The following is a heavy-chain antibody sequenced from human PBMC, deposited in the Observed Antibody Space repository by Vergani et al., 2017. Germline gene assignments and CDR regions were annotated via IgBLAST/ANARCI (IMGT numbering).Heavy chain of an antibody. CDR3: ARGRGIAAAGTWNWFDP. J-gene: IGHJ5*02. V-gene: IGHV4-59*01. CDR2: IYYSGST. CDR1: GGSISSYY. Sequence: QVQLQESGPGLVKPSETLSLTCTVSGGSISSYYWSWIRQPPGKGLEWIGYIYYSGSTNYNPSLKSRVTISVDTSKNQFSLKLSSVTAADTAVYYCARGRGIAAAGTWNWFDPWGQGTLVTVSS. D-gene: IGHD6-13*01.